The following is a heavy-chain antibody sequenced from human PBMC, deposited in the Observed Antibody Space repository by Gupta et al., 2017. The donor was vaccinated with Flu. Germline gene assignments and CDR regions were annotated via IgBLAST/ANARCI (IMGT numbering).Heavy chain of an antibody. Sequence: MSWVRQAPGKGLEWVANIKQDGSEKYYVDSVKGRFTISRDNAKNSLYLQMNSLRAEDTAVYYCARVEMATANLRPYYFDYWGQGTLVTVSS. CDR3: ARVEMATANLRPYYFDY. D-gene: IGHD5-18*01. CDR2: IKQDGSEK. V-gene: IGHV3-7*01. J-gene: IGHJ4*02.